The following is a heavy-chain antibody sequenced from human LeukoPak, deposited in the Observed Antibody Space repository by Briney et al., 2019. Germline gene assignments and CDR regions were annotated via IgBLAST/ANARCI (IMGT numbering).Heavy chain of an antibody. J-gene: IGHJ4*02. CDR2: IKDDGSAK. CDR3: AAGLGGTGAYFY. Sequence: GGSLRLSCAASGFTFGNYWMSWVRQPPGKGLEWVANIKDDGSAKRSLDSVRGRFTISRDNDKNSLYMQMNSLRVDDTAVYFCAAGLGGTGAYFYWGQGTLVTVSS. V-gene: IGHV3-7*01. CDR1: GFTFGNYW. D-gene: IGHD7-27*01.